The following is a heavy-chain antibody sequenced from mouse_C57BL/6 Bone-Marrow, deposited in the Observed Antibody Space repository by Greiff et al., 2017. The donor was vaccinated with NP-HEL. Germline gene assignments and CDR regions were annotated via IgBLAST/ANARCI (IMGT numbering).Heavy chain of an antibody. CDR2: IYPGDGDT. CDR3: ARSARRGFDY. J-gene: IGHJ2*01. V-gene: IGHV1-82*01. CDR1: GYAFSSSW. Sequence: VQLVESGPELVKPGASVKISCKASGYAFSSSWMNWVKQRPGKGLEWIGRIYPGDGDTNYNGKFKGKATLTADKSYSTAYRQRSSLTSEDSAVYFCARSARRGFDYWGQGTTLTVSS.